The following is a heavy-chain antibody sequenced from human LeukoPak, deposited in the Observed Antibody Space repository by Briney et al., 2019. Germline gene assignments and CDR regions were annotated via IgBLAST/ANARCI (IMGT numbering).Heavy chain of an antibody. J-gene: IGHJ4*02. Sequence: SETLSLTCTVSGGSISSGSYYWSWIRQPAGKGLEWIGRIYTSGSTNYNPSLKSRVTISVDTSKSQFSLKLSSVTAADTAVYYCARALRGTFDYWGQGTLVTVSS. CDR1: GGSISSGSYY. D-gene: IGHD3-16*01. CDR2: IYTSGST. CDR3: ARALRGTFDY. V-gene: IGHV4-61*02.